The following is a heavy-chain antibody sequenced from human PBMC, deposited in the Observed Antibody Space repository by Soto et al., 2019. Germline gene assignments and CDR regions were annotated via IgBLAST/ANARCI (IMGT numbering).Heavy chain of an antibody. J-gene: IGHJ5*02. D-gene: IGHD3-9*01. CDR2: ISSSSSYI. CDR1: GFTSSSYS. Sequence: GSLRLSCAASGFTSSSYSMNWVRQAPGKGLEWVSSISSSSSYIYYADSVKGRFAISRDNAKNSLYLQMNSLRAEDTAVYYCAREEDDILTGYYSVPWGQGTLVTVSS. CDR3: AREEDDILTGYYSVP. V-gene: IGHV3-21*01.